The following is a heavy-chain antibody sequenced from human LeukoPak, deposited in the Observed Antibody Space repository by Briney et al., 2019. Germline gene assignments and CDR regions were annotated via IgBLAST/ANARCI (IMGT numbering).Heavy chain of an antibody. Sequence: ASVKVSCKASGYTFTDYYMHWVRQAPGQGLEWMGWINSNSGNTNYAQKLQGRVTMTTDTSTSTAYMELRSLRSDDTAVYYCARGEMIVVVSPFDYWGQGTLVTVSS. CDR2: INSNSGNT. V-gene: IGHV1-18*04. J-gene: IGHJ4*02. CDR1: GYTFTDYY. CDR3: ARGEMIVVVSPFDY. D-gene: IGHD3-22*01.